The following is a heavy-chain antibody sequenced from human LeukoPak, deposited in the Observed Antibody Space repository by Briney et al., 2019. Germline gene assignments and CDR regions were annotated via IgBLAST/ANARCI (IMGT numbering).Heavy chain of an antibody. Sequence: TSETLSLTCTVSGGSVSSGSYYWSWIRQPPGKGLEWIGYIYYSGSTNYNPSLKSRVTISVDTSKNQFSLKLSSVTAADTAVYYCARGDGMATTYFDYWGQGTLVTVSS. J-gene: IGHJ4*02. CDR1: GGSVSSGSYY. CDR2: IYYSGST. CDR3: ARGDGMATTYFDY. V-gene: IGHV4-61*01. D-gene: IGHD5-24*01.